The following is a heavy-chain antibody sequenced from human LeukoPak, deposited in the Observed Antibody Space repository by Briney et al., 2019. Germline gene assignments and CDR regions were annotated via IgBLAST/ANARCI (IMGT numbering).Heavy chain of an antibody. Sequence: GGSLRLSCAASGFTFSSYSMNWVRQAPGKGLEWVSSISSSSSYIYYADSVKGRFTISRDNAKNSLYLQMNSLRAEDTAVYYCARDCYVWGSYRSSWFDPWGQGTLVTVSS. V-gene: IGHV3-21*01. CDR3: ARDCYVWGSYRSSWFDP. J-gene: IGHJ5*02. CDR2: ISSSSSYI. CDR1: GFTFSSYS. D-gene: IGHD3-16*02.